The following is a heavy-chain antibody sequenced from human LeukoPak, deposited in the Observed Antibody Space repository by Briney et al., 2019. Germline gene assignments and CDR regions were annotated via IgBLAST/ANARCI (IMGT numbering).Heavy chain of an antibody. D-gene: IGHD5-18*01. CDR3: ARVYKGRDTAMVTAWFDP. CDR1: GGSFSGYY. CDR2: INHSGST. J-gene: IGHJ5*02. Sequence: PSETLSLTCAVYGGSFSGYYWSWIRQPPGKGLEWIGEINHSGSTNYNPSLKSRVTISVDTSKNQFSLKLSSVTAADTAVYYCARVYKGRDTAMVTAWFDPWGQGTLVTVSS. V-gene: IGHV4-34*01.